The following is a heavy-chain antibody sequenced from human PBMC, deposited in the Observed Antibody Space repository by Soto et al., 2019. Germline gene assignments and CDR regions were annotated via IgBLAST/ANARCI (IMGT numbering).Heavy chain of an antibody. CDR3: ARGDIVVVCMDV. CDR1: GGSISTGGYY. Sequence: PSETLSLTCTVSGGSISTGGYYWSWIRQHPGKGLEWIGYIYYSGSTYYNPSLKSRVTISVDTSKNQFSLKLSSVTAADTAVYYCARGDIVVVCMDVWGQGTKVTVSS. CDR2: IYYSGST. V-gene: IGHV4-31*03. J-gene: IGHJ6*02. D-gene: IGHD2-15*01.